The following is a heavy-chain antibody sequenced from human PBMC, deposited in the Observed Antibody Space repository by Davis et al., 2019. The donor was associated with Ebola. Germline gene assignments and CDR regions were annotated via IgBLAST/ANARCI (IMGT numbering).Heavy chain of an antibody. CDR1: GDSVSTAG. Sequence: HSQTPSLTRAISGDSVSTAGWNWIRQSPSRGLEWLGRTYYNSKWYNDYALSGKSRIAVNPDTSRNQFSLQVNSVSPDDTAVYYCARGWLRTGLDYWGQGTLVTVSS. CDR2: TYYNSKWYN. CDR3: ARGWLRTGLDY. D-gene: IGHD5-12*01. V-gene: IGHV6-1*01. J-gene: IGHJ4*02.